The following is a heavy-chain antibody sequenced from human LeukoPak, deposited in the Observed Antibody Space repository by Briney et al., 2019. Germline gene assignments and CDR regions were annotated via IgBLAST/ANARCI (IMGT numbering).Heavy chain of an antibody. V-gene: IGHV3-9*01. CDR3: AREIWTGY. CDR2: ISWNSGSI. Sequence: GRSLRLSCAASGFTFDDYAMHWVRQAPGKGLEWVSGISWNSGSIGYADSVKGRFTISRDNAKNSLYLQMNSLRAEDTAVYYCAREIWTGYWGQGTLVTVSS. D-gene: IGHD3/OR15-3a*01. J-gene: IGHJ4*02. CDR1: GFTFDDYA.